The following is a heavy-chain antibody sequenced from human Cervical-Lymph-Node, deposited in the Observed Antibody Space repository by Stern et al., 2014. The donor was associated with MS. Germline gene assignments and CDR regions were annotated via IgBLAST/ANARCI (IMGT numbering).Heavy chain of an antibody. D-gene: IGHD4-23*01. V-gene: IGHV2-70*13. CDR2: IDWDDEK. J-gene: IGHJ2*01. CDR1: GFSLSTSGMC. Sequence: LVEPTQTVTLTCTLSGFSLSTSGMCVSWIRQPPGNALEWLGLIDWDDEKYYSTSLKTRLTISKDTSNHQVVLTMTNMDPVDTATYYCARTTLEDWYFDLWGRGTLVTVSS. CDR3: ARTTLEDWYFDL.